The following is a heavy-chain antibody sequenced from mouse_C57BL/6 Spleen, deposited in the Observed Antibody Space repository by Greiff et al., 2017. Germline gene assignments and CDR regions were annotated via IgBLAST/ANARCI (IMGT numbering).Heavy chain of an antibody. CDR1: GYTFTSYW. J-gene: IGHJ1*03. D-gene: IGHD2-3*01. CDR2: IDPSDSYT. Sequence: QVQLQQPGAELVKPGASVKLSCKASGYTFTSYWMQWVKQRPGQGLEWIGEIDPSDSYTNYNQKFKGKATLTVDTSSSTAYMQLSSLTSEDSAVYYCARREGNGYYKGYWYFDVWGTGTTVTGSS. CDR3: ARREGNGYYKGYWYFDV. V-gene: IGHV1-50*01.